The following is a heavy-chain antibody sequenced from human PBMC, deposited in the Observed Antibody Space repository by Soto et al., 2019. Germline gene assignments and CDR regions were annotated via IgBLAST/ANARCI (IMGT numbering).Heavy chain of an antibody. CDR1: GFTFSSYS. J-gene: IGHJ2*01. V-gene: IGHV3-21*01. CDR3: ARDKASYWYFDL. CDR2: ISSSSSYI. Sequence: EVQLVASGGGLVNPGGSLRLSCAASGFTFSSYSMNWVRQAPGKGLEWVSSISSSSSYIYYADSVKGRFTISRDNAKNSLYLQMNSLRAEDTAVYYCARDKASYWYFDLWGRGTLVTVSS.